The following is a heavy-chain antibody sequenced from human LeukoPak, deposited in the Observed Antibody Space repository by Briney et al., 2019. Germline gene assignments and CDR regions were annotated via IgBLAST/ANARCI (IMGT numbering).Heavy chain of an antibody. CDR2: VHLDGRT. Sequence: PSETLSLTCGVSGGSFISTNWWTWVRQPPGKGLEWIGEVHLDGRTNYNPSLGSRLTMSVDLSENQVSLKLTSVTAADTAVYYCAREGGFYRPLDYSGQGTLVTVSS. J-gene: IGHJ4*02. CDR1: GGSFISTNW. CDR3: AREGGFYRPLDY. D-gene: IGHD3-3*01. V-gene: IGHV4-4*02.